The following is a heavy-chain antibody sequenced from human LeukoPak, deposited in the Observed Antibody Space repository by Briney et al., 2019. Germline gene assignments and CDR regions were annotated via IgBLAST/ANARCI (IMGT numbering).Heavy chain of an antibody. J-gene: IGHJ3*02. D-gene: IGHD7-27*01. CDR2: TSYSGST. CDR1: GDSLNNHY. V-gene: IGHV4-59*11. CDR3: ARELGGLYTFEI. Sequence: SETLSLTCTVSGDSLNNHYWNWIRQPPGKGLEWIGHTSYSGSTNYNPSLKSRVTISLDTSKNQFSLKLNSVTAADTALYYCARELGGLYTFEIWGQGTLVTVSS.